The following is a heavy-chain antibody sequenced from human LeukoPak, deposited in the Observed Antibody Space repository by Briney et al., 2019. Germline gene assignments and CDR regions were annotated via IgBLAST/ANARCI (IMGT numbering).Heavy chain of an antibody. J-gene: IGHJ4*02. CDR3: ARQGDRMAGIAARRNDY. V-gene: IGHV3-48*01. Sequence: PGGSLRLSCAASGFTFSSYSMNWVRQAPGKGREWVSYISSSSSTIYYADSVKGRFTISRDNAKNSLYLQMNSLRAEDTAVYYCARQGDRMAGIAARRNDYWGQGTLDTVSS. CDR1: GFTFSSYS. D-gene: IGHD6-6*01. CDR2: ISSSSSTI.